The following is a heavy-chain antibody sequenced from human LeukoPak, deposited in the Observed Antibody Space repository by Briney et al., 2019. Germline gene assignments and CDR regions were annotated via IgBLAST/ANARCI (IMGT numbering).Heavy chain of an antibody. CDR3: ARVSSKYCSGGSCYVPFDY. V-gene: IGHV1-8*01. CDR2: MNPNSGNT. Sequence: ASVKVSCKASGYTFTSYDINWVRQATGQGLEWMGWMNPNSGNTGYAQKFQGRVTMTRNTSISTAYMELSSLRSEDTAVYYCARVSSKYCSGGSCYVPFDYWGQGTLVTVSS. D-gene: IGHD2-15*01. CDR1: GYTFTSYD. J-gene: IGHJ4*02.